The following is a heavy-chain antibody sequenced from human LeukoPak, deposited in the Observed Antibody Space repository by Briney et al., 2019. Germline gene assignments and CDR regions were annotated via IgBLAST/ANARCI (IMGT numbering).Heavy chain of an antibody. D-gene: IGHD2-21*02. CDR2: IYYSGST. J-gene: IGHJ4*02. CDR3: ARERCGGDCYTAWRYYFDY. CDR1: GGSISSGDYY. Sequence: SQTLSLTCTVSGGSISSGDYYWSWIRQPPGTGLEWIGYIYYSGSTYYNPSLKSRVTISVDTSKNQFSLKLSSVTAADTAVYYCARERCGGDCYTAWRYYFDYWGQGTLVTVSS. V-gene: IGHV4-30-4*01.